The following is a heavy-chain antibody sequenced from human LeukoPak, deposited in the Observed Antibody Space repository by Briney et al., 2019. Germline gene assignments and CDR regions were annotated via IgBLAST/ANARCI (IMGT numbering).Heavy chain of an antibody. Sequence: SVKVSCKASGGTFSSCTISWVRQAPGQGLEWMGRIIPILGIANYAQKFQGRVTITADKSTSTAYMELSSLRSEDTAVYYCARDHEEGPNYYYYGMDVWGQGTTVTVSS. CDR1: GGTFSSCT. V-gene: IGHV1-69*04. CDR3: ARDHEEGPNYYYYGMDV. CDR2: IIPILGIA. J-gene: IGHJ6*02.